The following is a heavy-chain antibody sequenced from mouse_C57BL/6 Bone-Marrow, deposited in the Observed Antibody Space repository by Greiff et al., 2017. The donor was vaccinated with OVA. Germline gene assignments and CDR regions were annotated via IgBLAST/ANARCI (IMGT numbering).Heavy chain of an antibody. Sequence: QVQLKQSGAELARPGASVTLSCKASGYTFTSYGISWVKQRTGQGLEWIGEIYPRSGNTYYNEKFKGKATLTADKSSSTAYMELRSLTSEDSAVYFCARRAWFAYWGQGTLVTVSA. CDR3: ARRAWFAY. V-gene: IGHV1-81*01. J-gene: IGHJ3*01. CDR1: GYTFTSYG. CDR2: IYPRSGNT.